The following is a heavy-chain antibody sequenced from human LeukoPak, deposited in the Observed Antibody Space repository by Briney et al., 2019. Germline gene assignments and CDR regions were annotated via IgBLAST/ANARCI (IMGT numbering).Heavy chain of an antibody. J-gene: IGHJ4*02. CDR2: IYPGGSET. CDR1: GYSFSSYW. CDR3: ARAGRDGYNQNFDH. V-gene: IGHV5-51*01. D-gene: IGHD5-24*01. Sequence: GESLKISCKGLGYSFSSYWNAWVRQRPGKGLEWMGIIYPGGSETRYDPSFQGQVTISADMSTSTAYLQWSSLRASDTAMYYCARAGRDGYNQNFDHWGQGTLVTVSS.